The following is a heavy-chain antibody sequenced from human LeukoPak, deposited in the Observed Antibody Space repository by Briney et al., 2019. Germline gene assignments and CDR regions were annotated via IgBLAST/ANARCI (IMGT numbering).Heavy chain of an antibody. D-gene: IGHD3-3*01. CDR2: INHSGST. CDR1: GGSFSGYY. V-gene: IGHV4-34*01. CDR3: ARHSTFFGVVIIKGRVRGPFDY. J-gene: IGHJ4*02. Sequence: SETLSLTCAVYGGSFSGYYWSWLRQPPGKGLEWIGEINHSGSTNYNPSLKSRVTISVDTFKNQFSLKLSSVTAADTAVYYCARHSTFFGVVIIKGRVRGPFDYWGQGTLVTVSS.